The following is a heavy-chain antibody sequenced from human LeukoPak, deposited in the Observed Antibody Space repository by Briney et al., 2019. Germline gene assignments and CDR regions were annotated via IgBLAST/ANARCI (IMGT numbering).Heavy chain of an antibody. CDR1: GYTFTSNG. CDR2: ISANNGYT. V-gene: IGHV1-18*04. Sequence: DSVKVSCKASGYTFTSNGVTWARQAPGQGLEWMGWISANNGYTNYAQKFQDRVTLTTDTSTSTAYMELRSLRSDDTAVYYCARGNSASEIYHYLNWFDPWGQGTLVTVSS. CDR3: ARGNSASEIYHYLNWFDP. D-gene: IGHD4-23*01. J-gene: IGHJ5*02.